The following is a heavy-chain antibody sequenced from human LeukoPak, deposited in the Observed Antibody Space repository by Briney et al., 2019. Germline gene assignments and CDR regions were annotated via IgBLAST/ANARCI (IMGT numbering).Heavy chain of an antibody. CDR1: GFTFSSYS. CDR3: AREFRGYSGYDLLDYFDY. V-gene: IGHV3-21*01. Sequence: GGSLRLSCAASGFTFSSYSMNWVRQAPGKGLEWVSSISSSSSYIYYADSVKGRFTISRDNAKNSLYLQMNSLRAEDTAVYYCAREFRGYSGYDLLDYFDYWGQGTLVTVSS. J-gene: IGHJ4*02. CDR2: ISSSSSYI. D-gene: IGHD5-12*01.